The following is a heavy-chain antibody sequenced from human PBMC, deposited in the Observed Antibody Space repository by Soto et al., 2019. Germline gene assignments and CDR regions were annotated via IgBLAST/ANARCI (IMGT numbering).Heavy chain of an antibody. CDR3: ARGEGYCTGTSCYTFDY. J-gene: IGHJ4*02. V-gene: IGHV3-23*01. D-gene: IGHD2-2*02. CDR1: GFTFSSYA. CDR2: ISVRGGYT. Sequence: EVQLLESGGGLVQPGGSPRLSCAASGFTFSSYAMSWVRQAPGKGLEWVASISVRGGYTYYADSVKGRFTISRDNSNNTLYLQMNSLRAEDTAVYYCARGEGYCTGTSCYTFDYCGQGTLVTVSS.